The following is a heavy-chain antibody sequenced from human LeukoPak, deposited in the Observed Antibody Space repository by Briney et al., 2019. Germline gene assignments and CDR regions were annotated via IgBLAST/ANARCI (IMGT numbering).Heavy chain of an antibody. CDR3: VRGSPSTWS. J-gene: IGHJ5*02. Sequence: GGSLRLSCAASGFTFKLYWMHWVRQVPGKRPVWVSRINDDGSDTIYADSVRGRFTISRDDAKNTVYLQMNNLRAEDTAVYYCVRGSPSTWSWGQGTLVTVSS. CDR1: GFTFKLYW. CDR2: INDDGSDT. D-gene: IGHD2-15*01. V-gene: IGHV3-74*01.